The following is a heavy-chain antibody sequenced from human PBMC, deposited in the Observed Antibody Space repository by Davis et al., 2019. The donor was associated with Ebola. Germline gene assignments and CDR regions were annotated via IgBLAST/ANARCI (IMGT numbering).Heavy chain of an antibody. CDR1: GITFDDYA. V-gene: IGHV3-9*01. CDR3: AKAMVQGVKGMDV. Sequence: GGSLRLSCAASGITFDDYAMHWVRQAPGKGLEWVSGISWNSGSIGYADTVKGRFTISRDNAKNSLYLQMNSLRAEDTALYYCAKAMVQGVKGMDVWGQGTTVTVSS. J-gene: IGHJ6*02. CDR2: ISWNSGSI. D-gene: IGHD3-10*01.